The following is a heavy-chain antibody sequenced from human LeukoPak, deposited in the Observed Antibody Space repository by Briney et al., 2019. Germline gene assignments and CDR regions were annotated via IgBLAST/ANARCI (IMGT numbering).Heavy chain of an antibody. CDR1: GFTVSSNY. CDR2: IYSGGST. Sequence: GGSLRLSCAASGFTVSSNYMSWVRQAPGKGLEWVSVIYSGGSTYYADSVKGRFTISRDNSKNTLYLQMNSLRAEDTAVYYCASSVGARYYFDYWGQGTLVTVSP. D-gene: IGHD1-26*01. V-gene: IGHV3-53*01. J-gene: IGHJ4*02. CDR3: ASSVGARYYFDY.